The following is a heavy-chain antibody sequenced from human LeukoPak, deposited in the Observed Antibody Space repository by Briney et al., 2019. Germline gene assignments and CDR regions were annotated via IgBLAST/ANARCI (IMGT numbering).Heavy chain of an antibody. J-gene: IGHJ4*01. CDR2: ISGSGGST. CDR1: GFTFSSYG. D-gene: IGHD4-17*01. V-gene: IGHV3-23*01. CDR3: AKSVTNYYFDY. Sequence: GGSLRLSCAASGFTFSSYGMSWVRQAPGKGLEWVSAISGSGGSTYYADSVKGRFTISRDNSKNTLYLQMNGLRAEDTAVYYCAKSVTNYYFDYWGHGTLVTVSS.